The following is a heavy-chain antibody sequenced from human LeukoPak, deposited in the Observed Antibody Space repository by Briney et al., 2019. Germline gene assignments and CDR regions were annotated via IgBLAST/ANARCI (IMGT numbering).Heavy chain of an antibody. J-gene: IGHJ4*02. D-gene: IGHD3-22*01. V-gene: IGHV5-51*01. Sequence: GESLKISCKGSGYSFTSYWIGWVRQMPGKGLEWMGIIYPGDSDTRYSPSFQGQVTISADKSISTAYLQWSSLKASDTAMYCCATQRGYYYDSSGYPYYFDYWGQGTLVTVSS. CDR3: ATQRGYYYDSSGYPYYFDY. CDR2: IYPGDSDT. CDR1: GYSFTSYW.